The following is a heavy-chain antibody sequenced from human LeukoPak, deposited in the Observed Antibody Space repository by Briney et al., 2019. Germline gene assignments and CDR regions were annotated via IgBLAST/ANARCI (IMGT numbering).Heavy chain of an antibody. CDR3: ARGRRGIAAAQYYYYYMDV. J-gene: IGHJ6*03. D-gene: IGHD6-13*01. CDR1: GGTFSSYA. Sequence: SVKVSCKASGGTFSSYAISWVRQAPGQGLEWMGGIIPIFGTANYAQKFQGRVTMTRNTSISTAYMELSSLRSEDTAVYYCARGRRGIAAAQYYYYYMDVWGKGTTVTVSS. V-gene: IGHV1-69*05. CDR2: IIPIFGTA.